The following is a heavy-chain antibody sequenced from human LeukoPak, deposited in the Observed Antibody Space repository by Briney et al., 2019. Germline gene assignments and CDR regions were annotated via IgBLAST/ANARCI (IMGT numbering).Heavy chain of an antibody. CDR1: GGTFSSYA. CDR2: IIPIFGTA. V-gene: IGHV1-69*06. CDR3: ARDRVGYCSSISCYHFDY. J-gene: IGHJ4*02. Sequence: GASVKVSCKASGGTFSSYAISWVRQAPGQGLEWMGGIIPIFGTANYAQKFQGRVTITADKSTSTAYMELSSLRSEDTAVYYCARDRVGYCSSISCYHFDYWGQGTLVTVSS. D-gene: IGHD2-2*01.